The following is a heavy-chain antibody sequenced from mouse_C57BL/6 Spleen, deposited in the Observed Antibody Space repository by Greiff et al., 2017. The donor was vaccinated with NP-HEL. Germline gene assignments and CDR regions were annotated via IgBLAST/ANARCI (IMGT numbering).Heavy chain of an antibody. CDR2: ISGGGGNT. J-gene: IGHJ2*01. CDR1: GFTFSSYT. D-gene: IGHD1-1*01. Sequence: DVKLVESGGGLVKPGGSLKLSCAASGFTFSSYTMSWVRQTPEKRLEWVATISGGGGNTYYPDSVKGRFTISRDNAKNTLYLQMSSLRSEDTALYYCARRYYGSSYCDYWGQGTTLTVSS. V-gene: IGHV5-9*01. CDR3: ARRYYGSSYCDY.